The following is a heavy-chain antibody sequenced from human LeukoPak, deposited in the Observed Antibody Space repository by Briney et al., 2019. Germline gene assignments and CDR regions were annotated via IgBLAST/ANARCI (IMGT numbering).Heavy chain of an antibody. CDR3: AREYCSSTSCLYDY. D-gene: IGHD2-2*01. V-gene: IGHV3-48*01. CDR1: GFTFSSYS. Sequence: GGSLRLSCAASGFTFSSYSMNWVRQAPGKGLEWVSYISGSSSTTYYADSVKGRFTISRDKAKNSLYLQMNSLRAEGTALYYCAREYCSSTSCLYDYWGQGTLVTVSS. CDR2: ISGSSSTT. J-gene: IGHJ4*02.